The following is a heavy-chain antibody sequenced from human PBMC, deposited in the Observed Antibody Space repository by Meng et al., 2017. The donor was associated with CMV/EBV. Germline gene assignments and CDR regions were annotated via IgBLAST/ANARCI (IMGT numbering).Heavy chain of an antibody. CDR1: GGSSRGYY. J-gene: IGHJ5*01. CDR3: ARVGVVVTAHILNRIQNRFDP. Sequence: ADILSPTFALLGGSSRGYYWSWTPQPPGKGLEWSGEINHSGSTNYNPSLKSRVSISVDTSKNQYSLKLSSVTAADTPVYYCARVGVVVTAHILNRIQNRFDPWGQGTLVTVSS. V-gene: IGHV4-34*01. CDR2: INHSGST. D-gene: IGHD2-15*01.